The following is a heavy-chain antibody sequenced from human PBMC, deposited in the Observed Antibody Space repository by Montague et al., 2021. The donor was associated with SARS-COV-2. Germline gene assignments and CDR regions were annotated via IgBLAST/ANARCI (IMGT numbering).Heavy chain of an antibody. CDR1: GASIRSSDHY. Sequence: SETRSLTCTVSGASIRSSDHYWGWIRQPPGKGLEWIGEIYHSGSTNYNPSLKSRVTISLDKSKNQFSLNLSSATAADTAVYYCARFFSSWTDWGQGTLVTVSS. CDR2: IYHSGST. V-gene: IGHV4-39*07. CDR3: ARFFSSWTD. D-gene: IGHD6-13*01. J-gene: IGHJ4*02.